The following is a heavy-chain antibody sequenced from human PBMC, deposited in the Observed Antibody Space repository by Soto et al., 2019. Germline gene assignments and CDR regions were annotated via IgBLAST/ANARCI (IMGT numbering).Heavy chain of an antibody. CDR3: ASSQKGYNWNYFDH. D-gene: IGHD1-20*01. CDR1: GGSISGSYYY. CDR2: VFYTGFT. V-gene: IGHV4-39*01. Sequence: QLQLQESGPGLVKPSETLSLTCAVSGGSISGSYYYWGWLRQSPGRGSEWIGSVFYTGFTSCNPSLERRVSVSVDTSKNQFSLKVSAVTAADTAVYYCASSQKGYNWNYFDHWGQGALVTVAS. J-gene: IGHJ4*02.